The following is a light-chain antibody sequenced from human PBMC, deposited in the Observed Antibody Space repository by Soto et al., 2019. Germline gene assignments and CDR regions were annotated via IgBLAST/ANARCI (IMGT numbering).Light chain of an antibody. Sequence: DIQMPQSPSSLSASVGASVTITCRASQNIYNYLNWYQQKPGKAPRLLIYAASTLHSGVPSRFTGSGSGTDFSLTINGLQPEDFATYYCQHSYTAPPFTFGQGTRLEI. J-gene: IGKJ2*01. V-gene: IGKV1-39*01. CDR3: QHSYTAPPFT. CDR1: QNIYNY. CDR2: AAS.